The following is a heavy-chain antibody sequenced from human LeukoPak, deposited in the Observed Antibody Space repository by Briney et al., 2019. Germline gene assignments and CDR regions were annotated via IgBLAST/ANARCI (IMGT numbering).Heavy chain of an antibody. CDR1: GFMFSDYW. V-gene: IGHV3-7*01. CDR2: IKQDGREK. D-gene: IGHD2-15*01. Sequence: GGSLRLSCAASGFMFSDYWMSWVRQTPGKGLEWVANIKQDGREKHYVDSVKGRFTISRDNAKNSLYLQMNSLRAEDTAVYYCARDCCSGVSPGRTDYWGQGTLATVSS. J-gene: IGHJ4*02. CDR3: ARDCCSGVSPGRTDY.